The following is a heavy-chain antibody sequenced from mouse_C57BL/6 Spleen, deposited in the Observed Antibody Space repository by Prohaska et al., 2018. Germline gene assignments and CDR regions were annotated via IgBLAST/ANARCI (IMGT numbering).Heavy chain of an antibody. V-gene: IGHV1-64*01. CDR2: IHPNSGST. D-gene: IGHD1-1*01. J-gene: IGHJ4*01. Sequence: LVKPGASVKLSCKASGYTFTSYWMHWVKQRPGQGLEWIGMIHPNSGSTNYNEKFKSKATLTVDKSSSTAYMQLSSLTSEDSAVYYCARRDYYGSSYAMDYWGQGTSVTVSS. CDR1: GYTFTSYW. CDR3: ARRDYYGSSYAMDY.